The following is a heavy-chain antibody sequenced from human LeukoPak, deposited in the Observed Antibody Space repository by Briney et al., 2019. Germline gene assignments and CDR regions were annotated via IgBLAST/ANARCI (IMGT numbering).Heavy chain of an antibody. V-gene: IGHV1-69*13. CDR3: ARDRTYYDVLTGYSPIGY. J-gene: IGHJ4*02. CDR2: IIPIFGPA. D-gene: IGHD3-9*01. Sequence: GASVKVSCKASGGTFSSYTINWVRQAPGQGLEWMGGIIPIFGPANYAQKFQGRVTITADESTSTAYMELSSLRSDDTAVYYCARDRTYYDVLTGYSPIGYWGQGTLVTVSS. CDR1: GGTFSSYT.